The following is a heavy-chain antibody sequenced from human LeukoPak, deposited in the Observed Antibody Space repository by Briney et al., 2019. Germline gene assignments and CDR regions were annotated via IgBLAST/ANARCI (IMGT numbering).Heavy chain of an antibody. V-gene: IGHV3-74*01. CDR3: VSTPLERCSGAGTCYPYFDY. CDR1: GFTFSKHW. Sequence: GGSLRLSCAASGFTFSKHWMHWVRQGPGKGLLWVSGIDGDESSAAYADSVKGRFTIPRDNAKNTLYLEMNSLRAEDTAVYCCVSTPLERCSGAGTCYPYFDYWGQGTLLTVSS. D-gene: IGHD2-15*01. CDR2: IDGDESSA. J-gene: IGHJ4*02.